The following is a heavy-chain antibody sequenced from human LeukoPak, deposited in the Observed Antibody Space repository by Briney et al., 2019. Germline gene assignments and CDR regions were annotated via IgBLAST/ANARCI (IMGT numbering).Heavy chain of an antibody. D-gene: IGHD4-11*01. Sequence: PSETLSLTCTVSGGSLSSGSYYWSWIRQPAGKGLEWIGRIYTSGSTNYNPSLKSRVTISVDTSKNQFSLKLSSVTAADTAVYYCARDPDYSTDYYYYMDVWGKGTTVTVSS. CDR1: GGSLSSGSYY. J-gene: IGHJ6*03. CDR2: IYTSGST. V-gene: IGHV4-61*02. CDR3: ARDPDYSTDYYYYMDV.